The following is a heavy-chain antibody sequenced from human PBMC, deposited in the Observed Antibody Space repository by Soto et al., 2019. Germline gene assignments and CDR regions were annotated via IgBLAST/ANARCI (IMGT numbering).Heavy chain of an antibody. CDR3: ARLCSGGSCFDY. J-gene: IGHJ4*02. CDR1: GGTFSSYA. CDR2: IIPIFGTA. V-gene: IGHV1-69*13. Sequence: GASVKVSCKASGGTFSSYAISWVRQAPGQGLEWMGGIIPIFGTANYAQKFQGRVTITADESTSTAYMELSSLRSEDTAVYYCARLCSGGSCFDYWGQGTLVTVPQ. D-gene: IGHD2-15*01.